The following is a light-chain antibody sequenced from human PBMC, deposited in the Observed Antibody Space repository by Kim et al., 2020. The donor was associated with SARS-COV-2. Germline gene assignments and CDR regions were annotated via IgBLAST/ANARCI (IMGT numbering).Light chain of an antibody. CDR1: QSVSSD. J-gene: IGKJ4*01. CDR2: DAS. CDR3: QQRSNWPQLT. Sequence: SPGERATLSCRASQSVSSDLAWYQQKPGQAPRLLSYDASNRATGIPARFSGSGSGTDFTLTISSLEPEDFAVYYCQQRSNWPQLTFGGGTKVDIK. V-gene: IGKV3-11*01.